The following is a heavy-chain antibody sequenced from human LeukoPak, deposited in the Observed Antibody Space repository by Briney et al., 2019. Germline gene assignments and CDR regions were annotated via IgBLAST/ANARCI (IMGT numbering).Heavy chain of an antibody. V-gene: IGHV4-30-4*08. D-gene: IGHD3-22*01. CDR1: GGSISSGDYY. CDR3: ARQGYYDSSGAAFDY. J-gene: IGHJ4*02. CDR2: IYYSGST. Sequence: PSETLSLTCTVSGGSISSGDYYWSWIRQPPGKGLEWIGYIYYSGSTYYNPSLKSRVTISVDTSKNQFSLKLSSVTAADTAVYYCARQGYYDSSGAAFDYWGQGTLVTVSS.